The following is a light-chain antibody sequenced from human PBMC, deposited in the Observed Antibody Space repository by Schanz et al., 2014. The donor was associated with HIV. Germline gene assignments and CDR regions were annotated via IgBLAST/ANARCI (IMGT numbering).Light chain of an antibody. CDR2: GAS. V-gene: IGKV3-20*01. CDR1: QSVSSSS. CDR3: QQYGSTPLT. Sequence: EIVLTQSPGTLSLSPGERATLSCRASQSVSSSSLAWYQQKPGQAPSLLISGASSRATGIPDRFSGGGSGTDFTLTISRLEPEDFAVYYCQQYGSTPLTFGRGTKVDIK. J-gene: IGKJ4*01.